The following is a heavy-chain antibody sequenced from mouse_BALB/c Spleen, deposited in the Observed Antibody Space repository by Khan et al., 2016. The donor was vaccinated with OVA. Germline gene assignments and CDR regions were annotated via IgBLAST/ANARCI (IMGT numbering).Heavy chain of an antibody. D-gene: IGHD1-1*01. Sequence: EVQLQESGPGLMKPSQSMSLTCTVTGHSITNDYAWNWIRQFPGNKLEWMGYITYSGSSSYNPSLKSRISITRDTSKNQFFLQLNSVTAEDTATYYCATLYYYGSSWFPYWGQGTLVTVSA. J-gene: IGHJ3*01. CDR3: ATLYYYGSSWFPY. CDR1: GHSITNDYA. CDR2: ITYSGSS. V-gene: IGHV3-2*02.